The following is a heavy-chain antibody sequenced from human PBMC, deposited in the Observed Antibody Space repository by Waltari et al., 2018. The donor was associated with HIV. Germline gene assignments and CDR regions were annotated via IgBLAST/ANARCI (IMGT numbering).Heavy chain of an antibody. V-gene: IGHV4-61*02. CDR3: ARGIDDSTGYMKNGFDY. D-gene: IGHD3-22*01. CDR1: GGSISSGNYY. CDR2: IFGSGGT. J-gene: IGHJ4*02. Sequence: QVQLQESGPGLVKPSQTLSLTCTVSGGSISSGNYYWSWIRQPAGQGLEWIGRIFGSGGTNYNPSLKSRVTSSVDTSNNQFSLWLSSLTAADTAVYFCARGIDDSTGYMKNGFDYWGQGTLVTVSS.